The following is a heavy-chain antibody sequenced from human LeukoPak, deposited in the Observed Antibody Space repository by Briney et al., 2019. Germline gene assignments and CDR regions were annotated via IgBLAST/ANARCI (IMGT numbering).Heavy chain of an antibody. V-gene: IGHV4-59*01. J-gene: IGHJ4*02. Sequence: SETLSLTCTVSGVSITTYYWSWIRQPPGKGLEWIGFIYYSGITNYNPSLKSRVTISVDTSKNQFSLKLSSVTAADTAVYYCARAYTSWSFDYWGQGTLVTVSS. CDR1: GVSITTYY. CDR3: ARAYTSWSFDY. D-gene: IGHD2-2*02. CDR2: IYYSGIT.